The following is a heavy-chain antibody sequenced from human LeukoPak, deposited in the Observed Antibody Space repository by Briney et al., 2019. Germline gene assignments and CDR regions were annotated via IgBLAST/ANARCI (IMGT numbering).Heavy chain of an antibody. D-gene: IGHD2-8*01. J-gene: IGHJ4*02. CDR2: ISSSSRTI. CDR1: GFIFSNYN. V-gene: IGHV3-48*01. Sequence: PGGSLRLSCAASGFIFSNYNMDWVRQAPGKGLEWVSYISSSSRTIYYADSVKGRFTISRDNAKKSLYLQMNSLGAEDTAVYYCARDLGYCTNGVCHTRFDYWGQGTLVAVSS. CDR3: ARDLGYCTNGVCHTRFDY.